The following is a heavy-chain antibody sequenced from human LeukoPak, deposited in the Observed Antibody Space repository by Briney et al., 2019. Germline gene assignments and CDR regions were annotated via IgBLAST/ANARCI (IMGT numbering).Heavy chain of an antibody. CDR2: INHSGST. CDR1: GGSFSGYY. CDR3: ARTIVPAVDFDY. Sequence: SETLSLTCAVYGGSFSGYYWSWIRQPPGKGLEWIGEINHSGSTNYNPSLKSRVTISVDTSKNQFSLKLSSVTAADTAVYYCARTIVPAVDFDYWGQGTLVTVSS. V-gene: IGHV4-34*01. D-gene: IGHD2-2*01. J-gene: IGHJ4*02.